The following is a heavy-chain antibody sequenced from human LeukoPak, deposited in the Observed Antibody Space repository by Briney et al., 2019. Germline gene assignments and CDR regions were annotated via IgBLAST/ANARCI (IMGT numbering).Heavy chain of an antibody. CDR3: AKGKDGYNYFEY. V-gene: IGHV3-23*01. J-gene: IGHJ4*02. CDR1: GFTFTTYA. D-gene: IGHD5-24*01. Sequence: GGSLRLSCAASGFTFTTYAMSWVRQAPGKGLEWVSSISGDGRNTYYADSVKGRFTISRDNSKNTLYLQLNSLRAEDTAIYYCAKGKDGYNYFEYWGQGTLVTVSS. CDR2: ISGDGRNT.